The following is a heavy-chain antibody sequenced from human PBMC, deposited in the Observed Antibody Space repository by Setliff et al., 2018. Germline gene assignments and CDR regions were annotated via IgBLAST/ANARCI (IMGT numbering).Heavy chain of an antibody. D-gene: IGHD2-15*01. V-gene: IGHV1-8*01. J-gene: IGHJ5*02. CDR3: ARGWAGYCSGGSCGEWFDP. CDR1: GYTFTSYD. Sequence: ASVKVSCKASGYTFTSYDINWVRQATGQGLVWMGWMNPNSGNTGYAQKFQGRVTMTRDTSISTAYMELSSLRSEDTAVYYCARGWAGYCSGGSCGEWFDPWGQGTLVTVSS. CDR2: MNPNSGNT.